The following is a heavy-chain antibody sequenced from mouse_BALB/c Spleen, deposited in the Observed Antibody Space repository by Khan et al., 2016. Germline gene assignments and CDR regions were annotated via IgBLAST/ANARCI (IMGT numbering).Heavy chain of an antibody. V-gene: IGHV14-3*02. CDR3: ARSYYDSWFVY. CDR1: GFNIKDTY. D-gene: IGHD2-4*01. J-gene: IGHJ3*01. Sequence: VRLQQSGAELVKPGASVKLSCTASGFNIKDTYMHWMIQRPEQGLEWIGRIDPANDNTKYDPKFQGKATITADTSSNNAYLKLSSLTSEDTAGYYCARSYYDSWFVYWGQGTLVTVSA. CDR2: IDPANDNT.